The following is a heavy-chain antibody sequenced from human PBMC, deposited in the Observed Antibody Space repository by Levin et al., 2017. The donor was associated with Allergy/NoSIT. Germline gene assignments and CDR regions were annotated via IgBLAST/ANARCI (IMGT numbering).Heavy chain of an antibody. CDR1: GFTFSSYA. V-gene: IGHV3-23*01. CDR3: ARWRPDGFYVPSVDY. J-gene: IGHJ4*02. CDR2: IHAGGGTT. D-gene: IGHD5-24*01. Sequence: PGESLKISCAASGFTFSSYAMNWVRQAPGKGLDWVSGIHAGGGTTLYADSVRGRFTISRDDSKSTLYLQMNGLRDEDTAVYYCARWRPDGFYVPSVDYWGQGILVTVSS.